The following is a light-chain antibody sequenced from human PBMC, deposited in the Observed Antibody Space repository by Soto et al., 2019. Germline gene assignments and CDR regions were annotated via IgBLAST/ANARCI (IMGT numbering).Light chain of an antibody. Sequence: DIQMTQSPSTLSASVGARVTITCRARQSISSWLAWYQQKPGKAPNLLIYKASSLDSGVPSRFSGSASGTECSLTISSFALDDFAAYYRDEYNSYSWTFGQGTKVEIK. J-gene: IGKJ1*01. CDR2: KAS. CDR3: DEYNSYSWT. CDR1: QSISSW. V-gene: IGKV1-5*03.